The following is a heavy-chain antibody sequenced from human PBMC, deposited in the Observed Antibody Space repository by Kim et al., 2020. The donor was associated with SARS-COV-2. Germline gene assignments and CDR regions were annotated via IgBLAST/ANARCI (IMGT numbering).Heavy chain of an antibody. CDR1: GFTFDDYA. V-gene: IGHV3-9*01. D-gene: IGHD6-19*01. J-gene: IGHJ6*02. CDR3: AKAGSGWSYYYYGMDV. Sequence: GGSLRLSCAASGFTFDDYAMHWVRQAPGKGLEWVSGISWNSGSIGYADSVKDRFTISRDNAKNSLYLQMNSLRAEDTALYYCAKAGSGWSYYYYGMDVWGRGPTVTVSS. CDR2: ISWNSGSI.